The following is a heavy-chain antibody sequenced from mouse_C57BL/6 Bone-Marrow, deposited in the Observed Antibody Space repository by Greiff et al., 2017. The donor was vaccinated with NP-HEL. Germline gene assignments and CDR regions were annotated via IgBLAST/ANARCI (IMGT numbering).Heavy chain of an antibody. CDR2: IYPGGGDT. V-gene: IGHV1-80*01. D-gene: IGHD1-1*01. CDR1: GYAFSSYW. CDR3: ARGDYGSSRFGYAMDY. Sequence: QVQLQQSGAELVKPGASVKISCKASGYAFSSYWMSWVKERPGQGLEWIGEIYPGGGDTNYNGKFKGKATLTADKSSSTAYMQVSSLTSEDSAVYVCARGDYGSSRFGYAMDYWGQGTSVTVSS. J-gene: IGHJ4*01.